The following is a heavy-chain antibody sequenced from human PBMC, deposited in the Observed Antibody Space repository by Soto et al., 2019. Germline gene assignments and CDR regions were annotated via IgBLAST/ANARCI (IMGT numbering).Heavy chain of an antibody. CDR1: GFTFSSYG. J-gene: IGHJ6*02. V-gene: IGHV3-33*01. Sequence: PGGSLRLSCAASGFTFSSYGMHWVRQAPGKGLEWVAVIWYDGSNKYYADSVKGRFTISRDNSKNTLYLQMNSLRAEDTAVYYCARETRRPPYSSSWHSYYYGMDVWGQGTTVTVSS. CDR3: ARETRRPPYSSSWHSYYYGMDV. D-gene: IGHD6-13*01. CDR2: IWYDGSNK.